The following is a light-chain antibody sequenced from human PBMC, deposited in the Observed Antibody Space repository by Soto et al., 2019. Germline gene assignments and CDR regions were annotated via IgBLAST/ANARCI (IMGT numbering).Light chain of an antibody. CDR1: QGIRND. CDR3: LQHYNYPLT. Sequence: VGDRVTITCRASQGIRNDLGWYQQKPGEAPKLLIYSASSLQSGVPSRFSGSGSGTDFTLAISSLQPEDFATYYCLQHYNYPLTFGGGTKVDIK. V-gene: IGKV1-6*01. J-gene: IGKJ4*01. CDR2: SAS.